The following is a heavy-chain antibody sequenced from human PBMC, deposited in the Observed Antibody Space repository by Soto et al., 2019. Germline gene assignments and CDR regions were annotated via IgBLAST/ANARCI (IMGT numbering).Heavy chain of an antibody. J-gene: IGHJ5*01. CDR3: ARLIGDSWLDS. CDR2: IYPGDSDI. CDR1: GFSFTNYW. V-gene: IGHV5-51*01. Sequence: GESLKISCKGSGFSFTNYWIGWVRQMPGKGLEWMGDIYPGDSDIRYSPSFRGQVTINADTSNNQLSLQLNSVTPDDTAVYYCARLIGDSWLDSWGQGTQVTVSS.